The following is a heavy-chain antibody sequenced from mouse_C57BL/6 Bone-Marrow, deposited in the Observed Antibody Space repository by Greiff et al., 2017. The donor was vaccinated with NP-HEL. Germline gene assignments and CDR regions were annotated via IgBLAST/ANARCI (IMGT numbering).Heavy chain of an antibody. CDR3: ARQIWDY. J-gene: IGHJ2*01. V-gene: IGHV5-6*01. CDR1: GFTFSSYG. CDR2: ISSGGSYT. Sequence: EVMLVESGGDLVKPGGSLKLSCAASGFTFSSYGMSWVRQTPDKRLEWVATISSGGSYTYYPDSVKGRFTISRDNAKNTLYLQMSSLKSEDTAMYYCARQIWDYWGQGTTLTVSS.